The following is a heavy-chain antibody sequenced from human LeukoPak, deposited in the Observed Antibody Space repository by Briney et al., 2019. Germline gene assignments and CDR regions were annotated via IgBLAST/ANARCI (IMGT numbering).Heavy chain of an antibody. V-gene: IGHV3-30*04. CDR2: ISYDGSNK. CDR3: ARVGGQWLSTAFDI. CDR1: GFTFSSYA. J-gene: IGHJ3*02. Sequence: PGGSLRLSCAASGFTFSSYAMHWVRQAPGKGLEWVAVISYDGSNKYYADSVKGRFTISRDNSKNTLYLQMNSLRAEDTAVYYCARVGGQWLSTAFDIWGQGTMVTVSS. D-gene: IGHD6-19*01.